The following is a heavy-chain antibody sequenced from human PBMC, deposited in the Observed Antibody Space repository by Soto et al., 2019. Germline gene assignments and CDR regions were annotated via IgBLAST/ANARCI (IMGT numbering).Heavy chain of an antibody. Sequence: PGGSLRLSCAASGFTFSSYALSYFRQAPGKGLEWVSGISGSGGSTYYADSVKGRFTISRDNSKNTLYLQLNSLRAEDTAVYYCATANYDLLTGYYRLFLHGMDGWGQVTTVTVSS. D-gene: IGHD3-9*01. CDR1: GFTFSSYA. J-gene: IGHJ6*02. V-gene: IGHV3-23*01. CDR3: ATANYDLLTGYYRLFLHGMDG. CDR2: ISGSGGST.